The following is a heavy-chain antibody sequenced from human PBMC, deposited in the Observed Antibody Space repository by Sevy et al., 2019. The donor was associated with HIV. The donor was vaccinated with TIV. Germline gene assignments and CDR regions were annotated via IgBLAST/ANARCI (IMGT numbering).Heavy chain of an antibody. D-gene: IGHD3-10*01. CDR2: INHSGST. CDR3: ARGIYYYGSGSYFRRPKNWFDP. J-gene: IGHJ5*02. CDR1: GGSFSGYY. V-gene: IGHV4-34*01. Sequence: SETLSLTCAVYGGSFSGYYWSWIRQPPGKGLEWIGEINHSGSTNYNPSLKSRVTISVDTSKNQFSLKLSSVTAADTAVYYCARGIYYYGSGSYFRRPKNWFDPWGPGTLVTVSS.